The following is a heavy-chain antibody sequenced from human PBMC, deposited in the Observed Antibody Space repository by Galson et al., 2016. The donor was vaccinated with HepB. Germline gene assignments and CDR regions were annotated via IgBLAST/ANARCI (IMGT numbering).Heavy chain of an antibody. CDR2: LNWNSGMI. D-gene: IGHD3-3*01. Sequence: SLRLSCAASGFTFDDYAMHWVRQVPGKGLEWVSGLNWNSGMIGYADSVKGRFTISRDNAKNSLYLQMNSLRGEDTALYYCARSGDFRSGYSGYGMDVWGQGTTVTVSS. CDR3: ARSGDFRSGYSGYGMDV. J-gene: IGHJ6*02. CDR1: GFTFDDYA. V-gene: IGHV3-9*01.